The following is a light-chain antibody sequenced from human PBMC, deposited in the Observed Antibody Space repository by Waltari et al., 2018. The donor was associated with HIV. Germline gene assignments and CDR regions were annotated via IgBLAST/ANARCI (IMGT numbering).Light chain of an antibody. V-gene: IGKV1-27*01. J-gene: IGKJ1*01. CDR3: QNYNSAPRT. CDR1: QGITNY. CDR2: AAG. Sequence: DIQMTQSPASLSASVGDRVTITCRASQGITNYLAWYQQKPGKVPKLLIYAAGTLQSGVPSRFSGSGSGTEFTLTISSLQPEDVATYYCQNYNSAPRTFGQGTKVEIK.